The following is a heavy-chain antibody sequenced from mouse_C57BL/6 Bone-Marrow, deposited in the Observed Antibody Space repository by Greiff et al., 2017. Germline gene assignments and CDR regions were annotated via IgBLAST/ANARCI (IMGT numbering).Heavy chain of an antibody. D-gene: IGHD1-1*02. CDR3: ARHGGGNWYFDV. V-gene: IGHV5-6*01. J-gene: IGHJ1*03. CDR2: ISSGGSYT. Sequence: EVQRVESGGDLVKPGGSLKLSCAASGFTFSSYGMSWVRQTPDKRLEWVATISSGGSYTYYPDSVKGRFTISRDNAKNTLYLQMSSLKSEDTAMYYCARHGGGNWYFDVWGTGTTVTVSS. CDR1: GFTFSSYG.